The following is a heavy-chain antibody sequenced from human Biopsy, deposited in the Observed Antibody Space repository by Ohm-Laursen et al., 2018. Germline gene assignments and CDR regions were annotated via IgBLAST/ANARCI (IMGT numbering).Heavy chain of an antibody. D-gene: IGHD2-2*01. CDR1: GFIFSTST. Sequence: SLRLSCAAGFIFSTSTMNCVRPAPGEWLEWVSSISSRSSDIYYADSVKGRFTISRDNAKNSLFLHMNSLRAEDTAVYYCARESALKWYQSLSYFNGMDVWGQGTTVTVSS. V-gene: IGHV3-21*01. CDR3: ARESALKWYQSLSYFNGMDV. CDR2: ISSRSSDI. J-gene: IGHJ6*02.